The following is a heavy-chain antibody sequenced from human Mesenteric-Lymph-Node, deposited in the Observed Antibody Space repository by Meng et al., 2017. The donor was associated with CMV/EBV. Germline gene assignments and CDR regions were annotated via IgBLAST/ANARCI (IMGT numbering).Heavy chain of an antibody. V-gene: IGHV4-59*01. CDR2: VHYTGST. CDR3: ARDVASSNYYYYYGMDV. D-gene: IGHD6-6*01. Sequence: SETLSLTCTVSGGSIRSYYWSWIRQPPGKGLEWIGYVHYTGSTNYNPSLKSRVTISVGSSKNQFSLKLSSVTAADTAVYYCARDVASSNYYYYYGMDVWGQGTTVTVSS. CDR1: GGSIRSYY. J-gene: IGHJ6*02.